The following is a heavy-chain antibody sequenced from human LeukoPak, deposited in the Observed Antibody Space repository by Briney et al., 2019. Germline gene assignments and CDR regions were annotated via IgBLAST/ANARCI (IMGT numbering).Heavy chain of an antibody. D-gene: IGHD3-10*01. J-gene: IGHJ4*02. Sequence: GGSLGLSCAASGFTVSSNYMNWVRQATGKGLEWVSVIYSGGSTYYADSVKGRFTISRDNSKNTLYLQMNSLRAEDTAVYYCASIGYYYGSGSGDYWGQGTLVTVSS. CDR2: IYSGGST. V-gene: IGHV3-66*01. CDR1: GFTVSSNY. CDR3: ASIGYYYGSGSGDY.